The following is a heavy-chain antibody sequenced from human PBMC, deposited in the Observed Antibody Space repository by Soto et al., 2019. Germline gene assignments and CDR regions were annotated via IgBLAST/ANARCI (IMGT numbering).Heavy chain of an antibody. V-gene: IGHV4-39*01. Sequence: QLQLQESGPGLVKPSETLSLTCTVSGGSISSTIYSWGWIRQPPGKGLEWIGSILYSGSTYYNPSLKSRVTMSVDTSKHQFSLKLSSVTAADTAVYYCARQGRGYCSGGSCYGYGMDVWGQGTTVTVSS. CDR2: ILYSGST. D-gene: IGHD2-15*01. CDR1: GGSISSTIYS. J-gene: IGHJ6*02. CDR3: ARQGRGYCSGGSCYGYGMDV.